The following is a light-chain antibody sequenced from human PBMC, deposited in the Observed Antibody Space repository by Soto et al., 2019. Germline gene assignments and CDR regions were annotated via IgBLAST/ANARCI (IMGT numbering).Light chain of an antibody. J-gene: IGKJ1*01. V-gene: IGKV3-20*01. CDR1: QSVGGN. CDR3: QQYGSSPPKWT. CDR2: GAF. Sequence: VFTQSPVTLSFSPGERATLSCRARQSVGGNVAWYQHKPGQAPKILIYGAFNRATGIPDRFSGSGSGTDFTLTISRLETEDFAMYYCQQYGSSPPKWTGGQGTQGDIK.